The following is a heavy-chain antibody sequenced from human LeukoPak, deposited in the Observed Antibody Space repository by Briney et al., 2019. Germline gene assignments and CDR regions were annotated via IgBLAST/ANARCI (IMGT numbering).Heavy chain of an antibody. CDR1: GFTFSSYE. J-gene: IGHJ4*02. CDR2: ISSSGSTI. CDR3: ARLAYSSSWLFDY. V-gene: IGHV3-48*03. D-gene: IGHD6-13*01. Sequence: GGSLRLSCGASGFTFSSYEMNWVRQAPGKGLEWVSYISSSGSTIYYSDSVKGRFTISRDNAKNSLYLQMNSLRDEDTAVYYCARLAYSSSWLFDYWGQGTLVTVSS.